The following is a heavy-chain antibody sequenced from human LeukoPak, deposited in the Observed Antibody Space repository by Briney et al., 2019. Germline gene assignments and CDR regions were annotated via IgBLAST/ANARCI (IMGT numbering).Heavy chain of an antibody. Sequence: GGSLRLSCAASGSTFSSHAMHWVRQAPGKGLEWVAVISYHGIDRYYADSVKGRFTISRDNSNSTLYLQMNSLGTEDTAVYFCARAVFDENLDYWGQGVLVTVSS. V-gene: IGHV3-30*04. CDR3: ARAVFDENLDY. J-gene: IGHJ4*02. CDR1: GSTFSSHA. CDR2: ISYHGIDR. D-gene: IGHD3-10*02.